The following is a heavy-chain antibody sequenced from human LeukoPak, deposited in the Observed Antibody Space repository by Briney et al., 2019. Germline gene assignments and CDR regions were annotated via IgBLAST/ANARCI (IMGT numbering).Heavy chain of an antibody. V-gene: IGHV4-59*01. J-gene: IGHJ4*02. CDR1: GGSISSYY. CDR3: ARDRGDGYNRAGFDY. D-gene: IGHD5-24*01. CDR2: IYYSGST. Sequence: NPSETLSLTCTVSGGSISSYYWSWIRQPPGKGLEWIGYIYYSGSTNYNPSLKSRVTISVDTSKNQFSLKLSSVTAADTAVYSCARDRGDGYNRAGFDYWGQGTLVTVSS.